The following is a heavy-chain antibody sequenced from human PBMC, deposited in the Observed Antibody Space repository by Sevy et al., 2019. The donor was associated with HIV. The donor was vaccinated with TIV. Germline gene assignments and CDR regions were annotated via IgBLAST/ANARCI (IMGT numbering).Heavy chain of an antibody. CDR2: ISNDGSNK. CDR3: AKDHLGYCSGGSCSFSDY. J-gene: IGHJ4*02. V-gene: IGHV3-30*18. Sequence: GGSLRLSCAASGFTFSSYGMHWVRQAPGKGLEWVAVISNDGSNKYYADSVKGRFTITRDNSKNTLYLQMNSLRAEDTAVYYCAKDHLGYCSGGSCSFSDYWGQGTLVTVSS. D-gene: IGHD2-15*01. CDR1: GFTFSSYG.